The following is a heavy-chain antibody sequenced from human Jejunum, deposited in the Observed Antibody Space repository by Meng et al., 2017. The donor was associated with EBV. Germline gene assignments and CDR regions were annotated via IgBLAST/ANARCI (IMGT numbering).Heavy chain of an antibody. J-gene: IGHJ5*02. D-gene: IGHD1/OR15-1a*01. CDR1: GFTFRSSA. Sequence: VRLGGSGGGFVQPGGSLRLSCAASGFTFRSSAMSWVRQAPGKGLEWVSSIGGSGGATYYADSVKGRFTISRDNSKSTLYLQMNSLRAEDTAVYYCAKLTRAWGQGTLVTVSS. V-gene: IGHV3-23*04. CDR2: IGGSGGAT. CDR3: AKLTRA.